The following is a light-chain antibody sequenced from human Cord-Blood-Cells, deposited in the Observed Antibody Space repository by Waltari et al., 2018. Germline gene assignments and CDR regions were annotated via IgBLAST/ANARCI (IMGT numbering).Light chain of an antibody. CDR1: SSNIGSNY. CDR3: AAWDDSLSGWV. J-gene: IGLJ3*02. Sequence: QSVLTQPPSASGTPGQRVTISCSGSSSNIGSNYVYWYQQLPGTAPKLLIYRNNQRPSWVPDRLSGSKSGTSASLAISGLRSEDEADYYCAAWDDSLSGWVFGGGTKLTVL. CDR2: RNN. V-gene: IGLV1-47*01.